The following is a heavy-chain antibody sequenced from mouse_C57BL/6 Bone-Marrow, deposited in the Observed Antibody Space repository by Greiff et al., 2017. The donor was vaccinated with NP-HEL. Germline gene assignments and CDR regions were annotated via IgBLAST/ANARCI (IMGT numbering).Heavy chain of an antibody. CDR1: GYAFTNYL. CDR3: ARHYGNSEPPDY. Sequence: QVQLKESGAELVRPGTSVKVSCKASGYAFTNYLIEWVKQRPGQGLEWIGVINPGSGGTNYNEKFKGKATLTADKSSSTAYMQLSSLTSEDSAVYFCARHYGNSEPPDYWGQGTTLTVSS. V-gene: IGHV1-54*01. CDR2: INPGSGGT. D-gene: IGHD2-1*01. J-gene: IGHJ2*01.